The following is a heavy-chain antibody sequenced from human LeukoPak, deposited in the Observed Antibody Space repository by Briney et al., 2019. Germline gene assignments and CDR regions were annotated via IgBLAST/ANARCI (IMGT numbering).Heavy chain of an antibody. Sequence: GESLRLSCAASGFTFSSYTMNWVHQAPGKGLEWVSCISSSSTNIYYADSVKGRFTISRDNAKNSLYLQMSSLRAEDTGIYYCATFGVIVRNNYLDYWGQGALVAVSS. J-gene: IGHJ4*02. D-gene: IGHD3-3*01. CDR2: ISSSSTNI. CDR3: ATFGVIVRNNYLDY. CDR1: GFTFSSYT. V-gene: IGHV3-21*03.